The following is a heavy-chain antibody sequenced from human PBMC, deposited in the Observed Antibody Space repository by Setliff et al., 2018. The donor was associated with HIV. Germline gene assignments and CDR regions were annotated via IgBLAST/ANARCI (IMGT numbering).Heavy chain of an antibody. D-gene: IGHD1-20*01. CDR3: ARGRISGNEAY. V-gene: IGHV1-18*01. CDR2: ISNYNGNT. J-gene: IGHJ4*02. Sequence: ASVKVSCKTSDYTFTNYGIYWVRQAPGQGLEWMGWISNYNGNTNYAQKFHGRVTMTTDTSTRTAYMEMRGLTYDDTAVYYCARGRISGNEAYWGQGTLVTVSS. CDR1: DYTFTNYG.